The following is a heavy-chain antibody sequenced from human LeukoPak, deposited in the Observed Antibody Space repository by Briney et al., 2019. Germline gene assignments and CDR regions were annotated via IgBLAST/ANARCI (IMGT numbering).Heavy chain of an antibody. V-gene: IGHV4-30-2*01. J-gene: IGHJ3*02. D-gene: IGHD6-13*01. Sequence: SETLSLTCTVSGGSISSGGYYWSWIRQPPGKGLEWIGYIYHSGSTYYNPSLKSRVTISVDRSKNQFSLKLSSVTAADTAVYYCARDGRRIAAAGNAFDIWGQGTMVTVSS. CDR1: GGSISSGGYY. CDR3: ARDGRRIAAAGNAFDI. CDR2: IYHSGST.